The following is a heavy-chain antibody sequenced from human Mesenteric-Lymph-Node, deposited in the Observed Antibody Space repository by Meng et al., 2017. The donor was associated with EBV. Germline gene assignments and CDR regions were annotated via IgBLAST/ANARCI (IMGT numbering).Heavy chain of an antibody. J-gene: IGHJ5*02. CDR1: GYTLTSYD. CDR2: MNPNSGNT. Sequence: QVQLVQSGDELKKPGASVKVSLKASGYTLTSYDINWVRQATGQGLEWMGWMNPNSGNTGYAQKFQGRVTMTRNTSISTAYMELSSLRSEDTAVYYCARRDSSGWYYWFDPWGQGTLVTVSS. D-gene: IGHD6-19*01. V-gene: IGHV1-8*01. CDR3: ARRDSSGWYYWFDP.